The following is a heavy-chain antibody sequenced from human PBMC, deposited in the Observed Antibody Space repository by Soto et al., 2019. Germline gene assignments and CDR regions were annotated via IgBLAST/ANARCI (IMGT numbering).Heavy chain of an antibody. CDR1: GYTFTSYY. Sequence: ASVKVSCKASGYTFTSYYMHWVRQAPGQGLEWMGIINPSGGSTSYAQKFQGRVTMTRDTSTSTVYMELSSLRSEDTAVYYCAREGHSYGYYYYGMDVWGQGTTGTVSS. V-gene: IGHV1-46*01. D-gene: IGHD5-18*01. CDR2: INPSGGST. J-gene: IGHJ6*02. CDR3: AREGHSYGYYYYGMDV.